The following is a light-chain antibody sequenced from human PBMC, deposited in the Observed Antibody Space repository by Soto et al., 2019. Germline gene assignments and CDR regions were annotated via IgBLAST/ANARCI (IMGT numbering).Light chain of an antibody. CDR2: AAY. V-gene: IGKV1-27*01. J-gene: IGKJ3*01. CDR3: QNYNSAPFT. Sequence: DIPMTQSPSSLSASVGDRLTITCRASQGIANYLAWYQQKPGKVPKLLIYAAYTLQSGVPSRFSGSGSGTDFTLTITSLQPKDVATYYCQNYNSAPFTFGPGTKVDIK. CDR1: QGIANY.